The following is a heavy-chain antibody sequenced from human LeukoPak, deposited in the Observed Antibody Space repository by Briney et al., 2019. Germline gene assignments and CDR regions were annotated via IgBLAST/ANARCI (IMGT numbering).Heavy chain of an antibody. V-gene: IGHV3-23*01. Sequence: GGSPRLSCAASGFTFSSYAMSWVRQAPGKGLEWVSAISGSGGSTYYADSVKGRFTISRDNSKNTLYLQMNSLRAEDTAVYYCAKDGRYCSSTRCYYYYYMDVWGKGTTVTVSS. CDR3: AKDGRYCSSTRCYYYYYMDV. D-gene: IGHD2-2*01. CDR1: GFTFSSYA. CDR2: ISGSGGST. J-gene: IGHJ6*03.